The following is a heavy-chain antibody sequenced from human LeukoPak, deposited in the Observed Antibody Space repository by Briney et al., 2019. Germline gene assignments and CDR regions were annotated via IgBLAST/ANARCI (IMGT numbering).Heavy chain of an antibody. CDR2: ISSSGSTI. CDR3: ARAGGWGPNWFDP. CDR1: GFTFSSYE. Sequence: PGGSLRLSCAASGFTFSSYEMNWVRQAPGKGLEWVSYISSSGSTIYYADSVKGRFTISRDNAKNSLYLQMNSLRAKDTDVYYCARAGGWGPNWFDPWGQGTLVTVSS. J-gene: IGHJ5*02. D-gene: IGHD6-19*01. V-gene: IGHV3-48*03.